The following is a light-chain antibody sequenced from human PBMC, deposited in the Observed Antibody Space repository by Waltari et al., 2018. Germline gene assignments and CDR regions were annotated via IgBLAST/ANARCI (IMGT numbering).Light chain of an antibody. V-gene: IGKV1-5*03. CDR1: QNINSW. CDR3: QHYNNYSPWT. Sequence: DIQMTQSPSTLSASVGDRVTITCRASQNINSWLAWYQQKPGKAPKLLIYKASSLESGVPSRFSGSGSRTEFTLTITSLQPDDFATYFCQHYNNYSPWTFGQGTKVEVK. J-gene: IGKJ1*01. CDR2: KAS.